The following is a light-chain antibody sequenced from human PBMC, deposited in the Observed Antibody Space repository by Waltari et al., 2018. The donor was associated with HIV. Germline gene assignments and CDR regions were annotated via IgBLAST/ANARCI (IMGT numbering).Light chain of an antibody. CDR2: DVS. Sequence: QSALTQPASVSGSPGQSITISCSGSRSDVGGYNYVSWYQQHPGKAPKLMIYDVSDRPSWVSNRFSGSKSDNTASLTISGLQTEDEADDYCSSYTSSYTVIFGGGTKLTVL. J-gene: IGLJ2*01. CDR1: RSDVGGYNY. CDR3: SSYTSSYTVI. V-gene: IGLV2-14*01.